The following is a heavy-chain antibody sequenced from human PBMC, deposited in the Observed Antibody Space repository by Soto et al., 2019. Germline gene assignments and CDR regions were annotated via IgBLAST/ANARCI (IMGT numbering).Heavy chain of an antibody. J-gene: IGHJ5*02. CDR1: GYSFTNND. CDR2: VNPGSGDT. CDR3: ARMETFGSLNWFVP. Sequence: ASVKVSCKASGYSFTNNDVSWARQATGQGLEWMGWVNPGSGDTGYAQKFQGRVTMTRDISIATAYMELSSLRSDDTAIYYCARMETFGSLNWFVPLGQGTMVPVFS. D-gene: IGHD3-16*01. V-gene: IGHV1-8*01.